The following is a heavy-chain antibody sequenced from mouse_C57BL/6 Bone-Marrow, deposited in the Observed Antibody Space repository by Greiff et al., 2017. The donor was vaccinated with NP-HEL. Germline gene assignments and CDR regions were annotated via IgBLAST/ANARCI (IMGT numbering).Heavy chain of an antibody. Sequence: QVQLKQSGAELVKPGASVKLSCKASGYTFTSYWMHWVKQRPGQGLEWIGMIHPNSGSTNYNEKFKSKATLTVDKSSSTAYMQLSSLTSEDSAVYYCARTSNYGSRGDYWGQGTTLTVSS. CDR1: GYTFTSYW. CDR3: ARTSNYGSRGDY. V-gene: IGHV1-64*01. D-gene: IGHD1-1*01. CDR2: IHPNSGST. J-gene: IGHJ2*01.